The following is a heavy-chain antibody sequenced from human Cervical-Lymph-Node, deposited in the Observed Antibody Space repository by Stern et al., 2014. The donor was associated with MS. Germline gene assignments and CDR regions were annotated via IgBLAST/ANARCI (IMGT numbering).Heavy chain of an antibody. CDR2: FDPEGYEA. CDR3: VTDRIRPHYDDASAYALPSY. J-gene: IGHJ4*02. Sequence: VQLVESGAEVKKPGASVKVSCKVSGYSLTDLSVHWVRQAPGRGLEWMGGFDPEGYEAAYAPPSQGRFTMPGDTSTDPAYMELSSLRSEDTAVYYCVTDRIRPHYDDASAYALPSYWGQGTLVTVSS. V-gene: IGHV1-24*01. D-gene: IGHD3-22*01. CDR1: GYSLTDLS.